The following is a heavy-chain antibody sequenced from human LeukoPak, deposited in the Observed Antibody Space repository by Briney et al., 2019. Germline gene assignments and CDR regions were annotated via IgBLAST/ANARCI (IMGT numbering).Heavy chain of an antibody. V-gene: IGHV1-69*05. J-gene: IGHJ3*02. Sequence: SVKVSCKASGGTFSIYAISWVRQTPGQGLEWMGGIIPIFGTANYAQKFQGRVTITTDESTSTAYMELSSLRSEDTAVYYCASNPYSSSFRGAFDIWGQGTMVTVSS. CDR2: IIPIFGTA. CDR1: GGTFSIYA. D-gene: IGHD6-6*01. CDR3: ASNPYSSSFRGAFDI.